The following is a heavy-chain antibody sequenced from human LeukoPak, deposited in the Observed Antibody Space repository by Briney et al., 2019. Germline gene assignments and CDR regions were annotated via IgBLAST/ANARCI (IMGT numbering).Heavy chain of an antibody. J-gene: IGHJ4*02. V-gene: IGHV3-53*01. CDR3: ARTSSAVNTKGLDS. Sequence: GGSLRLSCAASGFAVSSNYMTWVRQAPGKGLEWVSVVYSGGSTEYADSVKGRFTISRDNSKNTLYLQMNSLRAEDTAVYYCARTSSAVNTKGLDSWGQGALVTVSS. CDR2: VYSGGST. D-gene: IGHD6-13*01. CDR1: GFAVSSNY.